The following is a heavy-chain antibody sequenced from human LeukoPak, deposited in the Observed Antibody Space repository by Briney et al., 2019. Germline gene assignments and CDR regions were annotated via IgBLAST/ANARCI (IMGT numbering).Heavy chain of an antibody. J-gene: IGHJ4*02. V-gene: IGHV4-34*01. CDR2: INHSGST. CDR3: ARGTYYYGSGSRD. Sequence: SETLSLTCAVYGGSFSGYYWSWLRQPPGKGLEWIGEINHSGSTNYNPSLKSRVPISVATSKDQFSLKLSSVNAADTAVNYCARGTYYYGSGSRDWGQGTLVTVSS. CDR1: GGSFSGYY. D-gene: IGHD3-10*01.